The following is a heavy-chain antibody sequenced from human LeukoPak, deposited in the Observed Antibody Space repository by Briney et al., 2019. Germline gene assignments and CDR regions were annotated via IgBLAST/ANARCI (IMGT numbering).Heavy chain of an antibody. CDR3: GQLPPRVK. V-gene: IGHV3-30*04. CDR2: ISYDGSNK. J-gene: IGHJ4*02. Sequence: GGSLRLSCAASGFTFSSYAMHWVRQAPGKGLEWVAVISYDGSNKYYADSVKGRFTISRDNSKNTLYLQMNSLRAEDTAVYYCGQLPPRVKWGQGTLVTVSS. D-gene: IGHD2-2*01. CDR1: GFTFSSYA.